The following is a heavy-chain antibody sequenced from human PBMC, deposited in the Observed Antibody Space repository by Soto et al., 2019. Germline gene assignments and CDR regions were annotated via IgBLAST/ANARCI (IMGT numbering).Heavy chain of an antibody. J-gene: IGHJ4*02. CDR2: ISFDGNNK. D-gene: IGHD3-16*01. CDR1: GFTFSSYG. CDR3: AKDPGMGELFLEF. V-gene: IGHV3-30*18. Sequence: QVQLVESGGGVVQPGRSLRLSCEASGFTFSSYGMHWVRQAPGKGLEWVAVISFDGNNKYYADFVEGRITISRDNSKNTLYLQMDSLRPEDTAVYYCAKDPGMGELFLEFWGQGTLVTVSS.